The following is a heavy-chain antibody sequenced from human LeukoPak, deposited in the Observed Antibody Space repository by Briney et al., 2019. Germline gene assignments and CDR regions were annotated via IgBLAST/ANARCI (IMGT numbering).Heavy chain of an antibody. CDR3: AREGVDREWELLDAFGI. V-gene: IGHV3-30*02. Sequence: QTGGSLRLSCAASGFTFSNYGIHWVRQAPGKGLQWVTFIRYDGSNKYYADSVKGRFTISRDNSKNTLYLQMNSLRAEDTAVYYCAREGVDREWELLDAFGIWGQGTMVTVSS. J-gene: IGHJ3*02. D-gene: IGHD1-26*01. CDR1: GFTFSNYG. CDR2: IRYDGSNK.